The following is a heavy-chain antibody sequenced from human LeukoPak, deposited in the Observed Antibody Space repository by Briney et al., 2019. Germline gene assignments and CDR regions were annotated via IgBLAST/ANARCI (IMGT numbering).Heavy chain of an antibody. CDR2: ITWNGAST. V-gene: IGHV3-20*04. Sequence: GGSLRLSCAASGFTFDDYGMSWVRQAPGKGLEWVAGITWNGASTGYADSVKGRCTISRDNAKNSLYLQMSSLRTEDTALYYCARDRFGDYGALCYSLGQGTLVTGSS. CDR1: GFTFDDYG. CDR3: ARDRFGDYGALCYS. D-gene: IGHD4-17*01. J-gene: IGHJ4*02.